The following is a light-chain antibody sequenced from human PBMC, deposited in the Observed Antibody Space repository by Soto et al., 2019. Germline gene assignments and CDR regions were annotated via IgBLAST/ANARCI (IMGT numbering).Light chain of an antibody. CDR2: SAN. CDR3: AAWDDSLNGHV. Sequence: QSVLTQSPSASGTPGQRVTFSCSGSSSNIGSNTVNWYQQLPGTAPKLLIFSANQRPSGVPDRFSGSKSGTSASLAISGLQSEDEADYYCAAWDDSLNGHVFGTGTKLTVL. CDR1: SSNIGSNT. J-gene: IGLJ1*01. V-gene: IGLV1-44*01.